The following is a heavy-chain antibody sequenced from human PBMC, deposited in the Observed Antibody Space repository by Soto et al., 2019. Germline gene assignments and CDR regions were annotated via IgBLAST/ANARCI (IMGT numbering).Heavy chain of an antibody. J-gene: IGHJ4*02. CDR1: GFSLSTSGVG. Sequence: QITLKESGPTLVKPTQTLTLTCTFSGFSLSTSGVGVGWIRQPPGKALEWLALIYWDDDKRYSPSLKSRLTITKDTYKNQVVLTMTNMDPVDTATYSCALTYYYDSSGYYPFDYWGQGTLVTVSS. CDR2: IYWDDDK. CDR3: ALTYYYDSSGYYPFDY. V-gene: IGHV2-5*02. D-gene: IGHD3-22*01.